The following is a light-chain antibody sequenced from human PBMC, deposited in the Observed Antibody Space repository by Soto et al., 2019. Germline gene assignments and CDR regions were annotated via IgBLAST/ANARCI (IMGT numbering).Light chain of an antibody. V-gene: IGKV1-5*03. Sequence: DIPMTQSPSTLSASVGDRVTITCRASQDISSWLAWYQQKPGKAPKLLIYKASTLESGVPSRFSGSAYGTEFTLTISSLPPDDFATYSCQHYNKYPRTFDQGTKVEIK. CDR2: KAS. CDR3: QHYNKYPRT. J-gene: IGKJ1*01. CDR1: QDISSW.